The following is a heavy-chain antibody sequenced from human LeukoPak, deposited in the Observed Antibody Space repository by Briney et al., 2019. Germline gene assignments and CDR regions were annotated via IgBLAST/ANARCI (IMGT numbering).Heavy chain of an antibody. CDR3: VRGQIGVSVIVH. V-gene: IGHV3-74*01. Sequence: GGSLRLSCAASGFTFSDYWMHWVRQVPGKGLVWVSRTKGDGSETNYADSVKGRFTISRDNAKNTLFLQMNSLRVEDTAAYYCVRGQIGVSVIVHWGQGTLVTVSS. J-gene: IGHJ5*02. CDR2: TKGDGSET. CDR1: GFTFSDYW. D-gene: IGHD3-22*01.